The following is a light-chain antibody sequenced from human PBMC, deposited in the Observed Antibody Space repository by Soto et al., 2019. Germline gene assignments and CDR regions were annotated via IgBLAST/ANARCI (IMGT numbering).Light chain of an antibody. J-gene: IGKJ4*01. CDR3: QHYDSLSLT. V-gene: IGKV1-33*01. CDR1: HDISDY. Sequence: DIEMTQSPSSLSASVGDRIIITCRASHDISDYLNWYQQEPGKAPKFLIYDASNLETGVPSRFSGSGFGTEFNFTISSLQPEDFATYYCQHYDSLSLTFGGGTRVDI. CDR2: DAS.